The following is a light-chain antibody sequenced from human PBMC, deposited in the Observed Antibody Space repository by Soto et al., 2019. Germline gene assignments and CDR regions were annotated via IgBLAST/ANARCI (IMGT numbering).Light chain of an antibody. J-gene: IGLJ1*01. V-gene: IGLV2-14*03. CDR2: DVA. CDR1: SSDVGAYNF. CDR3: MSFTSINTYV. Sequence: QSVLTQPASVSGSPGQSITFSCTGTSSDVGAYNFVSWYQHYPDKAPKVVIYDVANRPSGVSYRFSASKSGNTASLTISGLQADDEADYYSMSFTSINTYVFGTGTNVTV.